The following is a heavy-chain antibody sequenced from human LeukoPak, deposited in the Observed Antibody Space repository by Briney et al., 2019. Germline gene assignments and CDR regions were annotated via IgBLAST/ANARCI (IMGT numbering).Heavy chain of an antibody. CDR1: GGSFSGYY. D-gene: IGHD6-19*01. J-gene: IGHJ4*02. V-gene: IGHV4-34*01. CDR3: AGGVAVAGRAREYYFDY. CDR2: INHSGST. Sequence: SETLSLTCAVYGGSFSGYYWSWIRQPPGMGLEWIGEINHSGSTNYNPSLKSRVTISVDTSKNQFSLKLSSVTAADTAVYYCAGGVAVAGRAREYYFDYWGQGTLVTVSS.